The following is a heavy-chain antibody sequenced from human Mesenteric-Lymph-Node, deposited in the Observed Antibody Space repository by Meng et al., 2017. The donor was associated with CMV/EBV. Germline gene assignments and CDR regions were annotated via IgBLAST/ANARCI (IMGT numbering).Heavy chain of an antibody. CDR1: GFTFSTYA. Sequence: GESLKISCAGSGFTFSTYAMSWVRQAPGKGLQWVSAISVSGGSAYYADSVKGRFTISRDNSKNTLYLQMNSLRAEDTAVYYCAKLDGPNLGYSSGWYYFDYWGQGTLVTVSS. CDR3: AKLDGPNLGYSSGWYYFDY. V-gene: IGHV3-23*01. D-gene: IGHD6-19*01. CDR2: ISVSGGSA. J-gene: IGHJ4*02.